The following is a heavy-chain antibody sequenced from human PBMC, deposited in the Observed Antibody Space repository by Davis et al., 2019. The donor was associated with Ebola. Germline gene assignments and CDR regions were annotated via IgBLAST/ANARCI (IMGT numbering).Heavy chain of an antibody. CDR3: ARRDGSSGWYNYYGMDV. CDR1: GGSLSDYY. CDR2: INHRGST. J-gene: IGHJ6*02. V-gene: IGHV4-34*01. D-gene: IGHD6-19*01. Sequence: SETLSLTCAVYGGSLSDYYWSWIRQPPGKGLEWIGKINHRGSTNYNPSLKSRITISVDTSKNQFSLKLSSVTAADTAVYYCARRDGSSGWYNYYGMDVWGQGTTVTVSS.